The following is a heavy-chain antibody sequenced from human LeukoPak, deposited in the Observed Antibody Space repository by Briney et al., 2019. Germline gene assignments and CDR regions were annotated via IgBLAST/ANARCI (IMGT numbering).Heavy chain of an antibody. V-gene: IGHV4-4*07. CDR3: ARDAPSDYDILTGYGEFDY. J-gene: IGHJ4*02. D-gene: IGHD3-9*01. CDR1: GGSISSYY. Sequence: PSETLSLTCTVSGGSISSYYWSWIRQPAGKGLEWIGRICTSGSTNYNPSLKSRVTMSVDTSKNQFSLKLSSVTAADTAVYYCARDAPSDYDILTGYGEFDYWGQGTLVTVSS. CDR2: ICTSGST.